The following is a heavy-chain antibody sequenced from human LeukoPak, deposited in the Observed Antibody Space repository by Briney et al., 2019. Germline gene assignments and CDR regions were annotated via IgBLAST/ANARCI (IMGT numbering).Heavy chain of an antibody. V-gene: IGHV4-34*01. D-gene: IGHD1-26*01. J-gene: IGHJ4*02. CDR2: INHSGST. CDR3: ARGRGSGSYSVSYLPHLPFLYFDY. Sequence: SETLSLTCAVYGGSFSGYYWRWIRQPPGKGLEWIGEINHSGSTNYNPSIKIRGTISVDTSKIQFSLKLSSVTAADTSVYYCARGRGSGSYSVSYLPHLPFLYFDYWGQGTLVTVSS. CDR1: GGSFSGYY.